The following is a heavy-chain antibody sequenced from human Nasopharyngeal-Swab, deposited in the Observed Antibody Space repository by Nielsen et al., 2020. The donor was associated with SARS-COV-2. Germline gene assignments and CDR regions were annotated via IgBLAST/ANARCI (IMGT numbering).Heavy chain of an antibody. CDR2: IYYSGST. D-gene: IGHD4-17*01. CDR3: ASHDYGDYGVVDY. V-gene: IGHV4-39*01. Sequence: RQAPGKGLEWIGSIYYSGSTYYNPSLKSRVTISVNTSKNQFSLKLSSVTAADTAVYYCASHDYGDYGVVDYWGQGTRVT. J-gene: IGHJ4*02.